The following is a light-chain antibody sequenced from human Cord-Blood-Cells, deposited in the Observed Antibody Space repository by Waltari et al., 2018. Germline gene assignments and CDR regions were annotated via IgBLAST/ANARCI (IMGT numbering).Light chain of an antibody. V-gene: IGKV3-11*01. J-gene: IGKJ5*01. Sequence: EIVLTQSPATLSLSPGERATLSCRASQIVSSYLAWYQQKPGQAPRRLIYDASNRATGIPARFSGSGSGTDFTLTISSLEPEDFAVYYCQQRSNWPITFCQGTRLEIK. CDR1: QIVSSY. CDR2: DAS. CDR3: QQRSNWPIT.